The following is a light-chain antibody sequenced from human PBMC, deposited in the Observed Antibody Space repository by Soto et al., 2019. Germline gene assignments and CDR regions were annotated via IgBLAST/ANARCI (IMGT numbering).Light chain of an antibody. CDR2: EVS. CDR3: ASYTTHTARFV. J-gene: IGLJ1*01. Sequence: QSALTQPPSVSGSPGQSVTIPCTGTSSDVGSYNRVSWYHQAPGTAPRLIIYEVSNRPSGVPDRFSGSKSGNTASLTISGLQAEDEADYYCASYTTHTARFVFGTGTKLTVL. V-gene: IGLV2-18*02. CDR1: SSDVGSYNR.